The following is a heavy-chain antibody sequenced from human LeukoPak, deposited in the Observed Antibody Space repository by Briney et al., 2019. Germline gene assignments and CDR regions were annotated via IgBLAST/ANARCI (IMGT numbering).Heavy chain of an antibody. CDR1: GGSFSGYY. CDR2: INHSGST. J-gene: IGHJ4*02. Sequence: PSETLSLTCAVYGGSFSGYYWSWIRQPPGKGLEWIGEINHSGSTNYNPSLKSRVTISVDTSKNQFSLKLSSVTAADTAVYYCARPNYDFGDFDYWGQGTLVTVS. V-gene: IGHV4-34*01. D-gene: IGHD3-3*01. CDR3: ARPNYDFGDFDY.